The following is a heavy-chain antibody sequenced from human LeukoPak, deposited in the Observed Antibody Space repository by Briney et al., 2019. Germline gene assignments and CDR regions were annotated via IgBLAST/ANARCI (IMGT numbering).Heavy chain of an antibody. J-gene: IGHJ3*02. CDR1: GFTFSNHW. CDR2: IKEDGSEK. Sequence: GGSLRLSCAASGFTFSNHWMNWVRQTPGKGLEWVANIKEDGSEKDYVDSVKGRFTISRDNAKNSLYLQMNSLGAEDTAVYYCAREGIGAADAFDIWGQGTMVTVSS. V-gene: IGHV3-7*01. D-gene: IGHD6-25*01. CDR3: AREGIGAADAFDI.